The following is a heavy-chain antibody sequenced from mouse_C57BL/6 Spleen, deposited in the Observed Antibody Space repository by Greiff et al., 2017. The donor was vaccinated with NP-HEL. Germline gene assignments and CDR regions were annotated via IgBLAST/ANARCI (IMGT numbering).Heavy chain of an antibody. V-gene: IGHV1-82*01. CDR2: IYPGDGDT. J-gene: IGHJ2*01. Sequence: QVQLQQSGPELVKPGASVKISCKASGYAFSSSWMNWVKQRPGKGLEWIGRIYPGDGDTNYNGKFKGKATLTADKSSSTAYMQLSSLTSEDSAVYFCAPYDNGSSSYDCWGKGTTLTVAS. D-gene: IGHD1-1*01. CDR3: APYDNGSSSYDC. CDR1: GYAFSSSW.